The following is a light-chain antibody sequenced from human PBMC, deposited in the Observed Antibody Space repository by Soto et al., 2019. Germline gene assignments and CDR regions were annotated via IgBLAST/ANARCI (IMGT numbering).Light chain of an antibody. CDR1: QAISTY. CDR2: GES. V-gene: IGKV1-39*01. CDR3: QQSYNFPWT. Sequence: DIQMTQSPLSLSASVGDRVTITCRASQAISTYLNWYQQKPGKAPNLLIYGESSLQSGVPSRFSGSGSGTEFSLTISGLQPEDVATYYCQQSYNFPWTFGQGTKVNLK. J-gene: IGKJ1*01.